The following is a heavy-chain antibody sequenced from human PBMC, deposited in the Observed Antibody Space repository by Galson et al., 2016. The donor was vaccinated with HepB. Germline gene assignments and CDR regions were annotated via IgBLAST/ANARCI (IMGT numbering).Heavy chain of an antibody. J-gene: IGHJ4*02. CDR2: INQDGRET. CDR1: GFTFSHSW. CDR3: EAYNNGLEY. Sequence: SLRLSCAASGFTFSHSWMTWIRQAPGKGLEWVANINQDGRETNYMVSVRGRFTISRDNAKNSLYLQLNSLRADDSAIYYCEAYNNGLEYWGQGTLVTVSS. D-gene: IGHD1-14*01. V-gene: IGHV3-7*03.